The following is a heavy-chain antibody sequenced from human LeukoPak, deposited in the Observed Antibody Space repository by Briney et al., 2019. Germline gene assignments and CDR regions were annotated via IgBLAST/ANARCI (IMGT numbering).Heavy chain of an antibody. CDR3: ARDVSSSGWFWSFFGH. D-gene: IGHD6-19*01. CDR2: ISPNNGNT. J-gene: IGHJ4*02. CDR1: GYTFTSYG. Sequence: ASVKVSCKASGYTFTSYGISWVRQAPGQGLEWMGWISPNNGNTNYAQKLQGRVTMTTDTSSTTAYMELRSLRFDDTAVYYCARDVSSSGWFWSFFGHWGQGTPVTVSS. V-gene: IGHV1-18*01.